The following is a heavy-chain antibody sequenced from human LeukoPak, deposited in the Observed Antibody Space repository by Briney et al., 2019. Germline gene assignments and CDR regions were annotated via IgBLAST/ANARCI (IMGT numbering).Heavy chain of an antibody. J-gene: IGHJ4*02. D-gene: IGHD6-19*01. CDR2: IIPIFGTA. Sequence: AASVKVSCKASGGTFSSYAISWVRQAPGQGLEWMGGIIPIFGTANYAQKLQGRVTMTTDTSTSTAYMELRSLRSDDTAVYYCARDSYSSGWAVPGYWGQGTLVTVSS. V-gene: IGHV1-69*05. CDR1: GGTFSSYA. CDR3: ARDSYSSGWAVPGY.